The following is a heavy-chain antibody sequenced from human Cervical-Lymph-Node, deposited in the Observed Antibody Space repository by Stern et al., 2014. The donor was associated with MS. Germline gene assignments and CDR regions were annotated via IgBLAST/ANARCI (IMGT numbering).Heavy chain of an antibody. CDR3: ARDSGYSSSWYPWYFDY. CDR2: ISAYNGNT. D-gene: IGHD6-13*01. Sequence: VQLVESGAEVKKPGASVKVSCKASGYTFTSYGISWVRQAPGQGLEWMGWISAYNGNTNYAQKLQGRVTMTTDTATSTAYMELRSLRSDDTAVYYCARDSGYSSSWYPWYFDYWGQGTLVTVSS. V-gene: IGHV1-18*01. J-gene: IGHJ4*02. CDR1: GYTFTSYG.